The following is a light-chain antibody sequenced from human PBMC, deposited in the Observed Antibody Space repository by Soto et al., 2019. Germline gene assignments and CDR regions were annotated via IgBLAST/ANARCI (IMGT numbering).Light chain of an antibody. CDR2: GTS. CDR3: QSSDSSLSGYEV. Sequence: QSVLTQPPSASGAPGQRVTISCTGSSSNIGACYDVHWYQQGPGTAPKLLIFGTSNRPSGVPDRFSGSKSGTSASLAISGLHAEDEADYSCQSSDSSLSGYEVFGGGTKVTVL. CDR1: SSNIGACYD. V-gene: IGLV1-40*01. J-gene: IGLJ2*01.